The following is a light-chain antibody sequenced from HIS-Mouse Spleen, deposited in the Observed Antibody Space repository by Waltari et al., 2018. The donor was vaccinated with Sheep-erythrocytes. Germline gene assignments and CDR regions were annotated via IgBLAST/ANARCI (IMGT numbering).Light chain of an antibody. J-gene: IGLJ1*01. CDR2: DVS. V-gene: IGLV2-11*01. CDR3: CSYAGSYNHV. Sequence: QSALTQPRSVSGSPGQSVTISCTGTSSDVGGYNYVSWYQQHPGKAPKLMIYDVSKRPSGVPVRFSGSKSGNTAYLTISGLQAEDEADYYCCSYAGSYNHVFATGTKVTVL. CDR1: SSDVGGYNY.